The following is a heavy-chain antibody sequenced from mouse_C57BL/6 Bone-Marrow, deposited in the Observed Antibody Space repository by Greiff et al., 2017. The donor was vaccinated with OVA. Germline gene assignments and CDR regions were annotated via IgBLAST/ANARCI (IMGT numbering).Heavy chain of an antibody. V-gene: IGHV1-15*01. CDR2: IDPETGGT. CDR1: GYTFTDYE. D-gene: IGHD1-1*01. Sequence: VQLQQSGAELVRPGASVTLSCKASGYTFTDYEMHWVKQTPVHGLEWIGAIDPETGGTAYNQKFKGKAILTADKSSSTAYMELRSLTSEDSAVYYCTRRGIYYGSSYWFAYWGQGTLVTVSA. CDR3: TRRGIYYGSSYWFAY. J-gene: IGHJ3*01.